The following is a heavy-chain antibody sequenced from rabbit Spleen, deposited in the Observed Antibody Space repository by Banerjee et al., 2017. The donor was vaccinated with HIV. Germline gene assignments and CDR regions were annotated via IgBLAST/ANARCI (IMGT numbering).Heavy chain of an antibody. CDR1: GFSFSGSYD. CDR2: IYTSTTGST. CDR3: ARDGSGWGPDFNL. Sequence: QSLEESGGGLVQPEGSLTLTCTASGFSFSGSYDMCWVRQDPGKGLELIACIYTSTTGSTYYASWAKGRFTVSKTSSTTVTLQLNSLTVADTATYFCARDGSGWGPDFNLWGPG. D-gene: IGHD4-1*01. V-gene: IGHV1S40*01. J-gene: IGHJ4*01.